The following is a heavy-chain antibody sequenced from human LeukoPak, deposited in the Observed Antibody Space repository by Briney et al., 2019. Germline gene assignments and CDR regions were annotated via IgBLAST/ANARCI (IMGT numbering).Heavy chain of an antibody. V-gene: IGHV5-51*01. CDR2: IIPADSDT. CDR3: ARRMTGFYKGRHYFYMDV. CDR1: GYSFSTYW. Sequence: GESLKISCKGSGYSFSTYWIGWVRQMPGKGLEWMGIIIPADSDTRYSPSFQGQVTISADKSITTAYLQWSSLKASDTAMYYCARRMTGFYKGRHYFYMDVWGKGTTVTVSS. D-gene: IGHD3-9*01. J-gene: IGHJ6*03.